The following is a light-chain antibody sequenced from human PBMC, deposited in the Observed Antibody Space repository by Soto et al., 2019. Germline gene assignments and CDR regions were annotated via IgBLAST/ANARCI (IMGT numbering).Light chain of an antibody. CDR2: SDN. CDR1: SSNIGSNT. J-gene: IGLJ1*01. V-gene: IGLV1-44*01. Sequence: QSVLTQPPSASGTPGQRVTISCSGSSSNIGSNTVSWYHQLPGTAPKLLIYSDNQRPSGVPDRFSGSKSGASASLAISGLQSEDEADYYCQSYDSSLSGWVFXTGTNVTVL. CDR3: QSYDSSLSGWV.